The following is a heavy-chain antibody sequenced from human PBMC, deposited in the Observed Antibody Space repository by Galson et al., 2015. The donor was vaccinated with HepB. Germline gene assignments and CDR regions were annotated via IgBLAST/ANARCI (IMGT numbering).Heavy chain of an antibody. Sequence: QSGAEVKKSGESLKISCKGSGYSFTSNYIAWVRQMPGKGLEWMGIVYPGDSDTTYNPSFQGQVTISADRSVGTAYLQWNSLKASDTAIYYCARVWPYYFDFWGQGTLVTVSS. CDR1: GYSFTSNY. D-gene: IGHD2-21*01. V-gene: IGHV5-51*01. CDR2: VYPGDSDT. CDR3: ARVWPYYFDF. J-gene: IGHJ4*02.